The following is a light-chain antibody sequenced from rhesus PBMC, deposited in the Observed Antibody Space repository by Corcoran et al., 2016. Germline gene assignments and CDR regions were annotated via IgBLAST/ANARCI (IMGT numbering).Light chain of an antibody. CDR3: QHGYGTPFT. V-gene: IGKV1-74*01. J-gene: IGKJ3*01. Sequence: DIQMTQSPSSLSASVGDRVTITCRASENVNNYLNWYQQQPGKAPKLLIYKASTLQSGVPSRFSGSGSGTDYTFTISSLHPEDVATYYCQHGYGTPFTFGPGTKLDIK. CDR2: KAS. CDR1: ENVNNY.